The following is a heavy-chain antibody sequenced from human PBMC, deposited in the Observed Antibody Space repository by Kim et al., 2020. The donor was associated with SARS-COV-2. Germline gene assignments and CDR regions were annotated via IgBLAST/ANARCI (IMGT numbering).Heavy chain of an antibody. CDR1: GGSISSGGYY. D-gene: IGHD3-22*01. CDR3: ARGNTMIVLDY. CDR2: IYYSGST. J-gene: IGHJ4*02. Sequence: SETLSLTCTVSGGSISSGGYYWSWIRQHPGKGLEWIGYIYYSGSTYYNPSLKSRVTISVDTSKNQFSLKLSSVTAADTAVYYCARGNTMIVLDYWGQGTLVTVSS. V-gene: IGHV4-31*03.